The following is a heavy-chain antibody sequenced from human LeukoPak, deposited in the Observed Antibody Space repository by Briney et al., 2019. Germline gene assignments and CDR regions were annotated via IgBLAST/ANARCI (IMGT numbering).Heavy chain of an antibody. J-gene: IGHJ4*02. D-gene: IGHD3-22*01. Sequence: GGSLRLSCAASGFTFSSYAMHWVRQAPGKGLEYVSAISSSGVSAYYANSVKGRFTIFRDNSKNTLYLQMGSLRAEDMAVYYCARDSGQIVVRVFDYWGQGTLVTVSS. V-gene: IGHV3-64*01. CDR3: ARDSGQIVVRVFDY. CDR2: ISSSGVSA. CDR1: GFTFSSYA.